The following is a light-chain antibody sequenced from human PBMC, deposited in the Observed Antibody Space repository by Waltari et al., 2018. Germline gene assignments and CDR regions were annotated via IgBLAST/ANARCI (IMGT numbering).Light chain of an antibody. CDR2: AVT. Sequence: QSALTQPASGSGSPGQWITISCTGASTDVGDYNYVSWYQQIPGKAPKVLIYAVTKRPSGVSNRFSGSKSGNSASLSISGLQAEDEAHYYCCSYAGRSTWVFGGGTKVTVL. J-gene: IGLJ3*02. CDR1: STDVGDYNY. CDR3: CSYAGRSTWV. V-gene: IGLV2-14*03.